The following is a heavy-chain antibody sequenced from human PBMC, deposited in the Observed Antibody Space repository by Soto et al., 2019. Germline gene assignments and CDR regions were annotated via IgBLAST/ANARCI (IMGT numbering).Heavy chain of an antibody. CDR2: INAGNGNT. V-gene: IGHV1-3*01. CDR1: GYTFTGYA. Sequence: GASVKVSCKASGYTFTGYAMHWVRQAPGQRLEWMGWINAGNGNTKYSQKFQGRVTITRDTSASAAYMELSSLSSEDTAVYYCARAVAVAADFDDWGQGTRVTVSS. J-gene: IGHJ4*02. D-gene: IGHD6-19*01. CDR3: ARAVAVAADFDD.